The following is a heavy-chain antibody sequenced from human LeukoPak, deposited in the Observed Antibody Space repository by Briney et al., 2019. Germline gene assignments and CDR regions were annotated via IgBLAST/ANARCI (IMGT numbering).Heavy chain of an antibody. D-gene: IGHD6-19*01. V-gene: IGHV4-59*01. Sequence: SETLSLTCIVSGGSISTYYWSWIRQPPGKGLEWIGYIYYSGSTKYNPSLKSRVTISLDTSKNQFSLRLSSVTAADTAVYYCARYHSSGWYLGIDVWGQGTTVTVSS. J-gene: IGHJ6*02. CDR1: GGSISTYY. CDR3: ARYHSSGWYLGIDV. CDR2: IYYSGST.